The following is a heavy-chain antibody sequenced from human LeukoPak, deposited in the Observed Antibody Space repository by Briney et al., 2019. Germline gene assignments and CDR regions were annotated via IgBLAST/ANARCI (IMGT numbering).Heavy chain of an antibody. V-gene: IGHV3-21*01. D-gene: IGHD3-22*01. CDR2: LSRSRSYT. CDR1: GFTFSSYS. CDR3: VERVRRFGRGGDCYRGITKIVVGSDRKYASY. Sequence: PGGSLRLSCAASGFTFSSYSMSWVRQAPGKVLEWVSSLSRSRSYTYYAYSVKGRFTISRYNAKNSLYLQMNSLSAEDTAVYDFVERVRRFGRGGDCYRGITKIVVGSDRKYASYWGQGTLVTVSS. J-gene: IGHJ4*02.